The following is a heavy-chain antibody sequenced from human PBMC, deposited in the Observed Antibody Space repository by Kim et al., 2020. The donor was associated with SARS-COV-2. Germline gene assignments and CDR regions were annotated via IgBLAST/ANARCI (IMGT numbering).Heavy chain of an antibody. CDR2: INHSGST. J-gene: IGHJ4*02. V-gene: IGHV4-34*01. CDR3: ARGLKSVWGSGSYYGNDY. CDR1: GGSFSGYY. D-gene: IGHD3-10*01. Sequence: SETLSLTCAVYGGSFSGYYWSWIRQPPGKGLEWIGEINHSGSTNYNPSLKSRVTISVDTSKNQFSLKLSSVTAADTAVYYCARGLKSVWGSGSYYGNDYWGQGTLVTVSS.